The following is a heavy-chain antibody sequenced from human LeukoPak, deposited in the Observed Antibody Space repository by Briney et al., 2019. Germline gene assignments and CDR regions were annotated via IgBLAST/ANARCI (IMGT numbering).Heavy chain of an antibody. CDR3: ARDDENMAAKFVSGADY. Sequence: ASVKVSCKASGYIFHNYGISWVRQAPGQGLKWMGWISGYNGNTNYAQKLQDRVTMTTDTSTNTAYMELRSLRSDDTAAYYCARDDENMAAKFVSGADYWGQGTLVTVSS. V-gene: IGHV1-18*01. CDR1: GYIFHNYG. J-gene: IGHJ4*02. CDR2: ISGYNGNT. D-gene: IGHD6-6*01.